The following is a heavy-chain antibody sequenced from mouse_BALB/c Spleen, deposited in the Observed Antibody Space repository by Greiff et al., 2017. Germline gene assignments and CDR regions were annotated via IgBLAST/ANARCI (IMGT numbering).Heavy chain of an antibody. Sequence: VKVVESGPGLVAPSQSLSITCTVSGFSLTSYGVHWVRQPPGKGLEWLGVIWAGGSTNYNSALMSRLSISKDNSKSQVFLKMNSLQTDDTAMYYCARGNWEDYWGQGTTLTVSS. CDR2: IWAGGST. CDR1: GFSLTSYG. V-gene: IGHV2-9*02. CDR3: ARGNWEDY. D-gene: IGHD4-1*01. J-gene: IGHJ2*01.